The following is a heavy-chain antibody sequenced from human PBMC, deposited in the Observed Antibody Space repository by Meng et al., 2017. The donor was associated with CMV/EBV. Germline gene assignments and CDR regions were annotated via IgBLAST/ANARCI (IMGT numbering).Heavy chain of an antibody. CDR1: GFTFSYYY. J-gene: IGHJ6*02. D-gene: IGHD6-19*01. CDR3: ARDGGYSSGWYPPQLSYYYYYGMDV. CDR2: ISSSGITI. Sequence: GESLKISCAASGFTFSYYYMSWIRQAPGKGLEWVSYISSSGITIYYADSVKGRFTISRDNAKNSLYLQMNSLRAEDTAVYYCARDGGYSSGWYPPQLSYYYYYGMDVGGQGTTVTVSS. V-gene: IGHV3-11*04.